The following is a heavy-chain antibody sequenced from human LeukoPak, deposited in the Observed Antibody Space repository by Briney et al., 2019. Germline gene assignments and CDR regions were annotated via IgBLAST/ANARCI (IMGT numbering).Heavy chain of an antibody. V-gene: IGHV3-33*06. J-gene: IGHJ4*02. CDR2: IWYDGSNK. D-gene: IGHD3-10*01. CDR3: AKGQYYYGSGSYPGWYFDY. CDR1: GFAFSIYG. Sequence: GGSLRLSCAASGFAFSIYGMHWVRQAPGKGLEWVALIWYDGSNKNYADSVKGRFTISRDNSKNTLYLQMNSLRAEDTAVYYCAKGQYYYGSGSYPGWYFDYWGQGTLVTVSS.